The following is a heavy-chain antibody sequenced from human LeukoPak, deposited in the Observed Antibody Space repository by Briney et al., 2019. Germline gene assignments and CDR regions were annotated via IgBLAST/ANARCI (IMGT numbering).Heavy chain of an antibody. CDR1: GFTFSNFG. J-gene: IGHJ3*02. V-gene: IGHV3-30*02. D-gene: IGHD5-24*01. CDR2: IRYDGSDK. Sequence: GESLRLSCAASGFTFSNFGMHWVRQAPGKGLEWVTFIRYDGSDKYYADSVKGRFTIYRDNSKNTLYLQMNSLRGEDTAVYYCVAHRRDGYNHDPFDIWGRGTMVTVSS. CDR3: VAHRRDGYNHDPFDI.